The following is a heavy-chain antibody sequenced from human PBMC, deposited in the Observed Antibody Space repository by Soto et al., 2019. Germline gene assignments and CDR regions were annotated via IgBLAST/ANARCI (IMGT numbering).Heavy chain of an antibody. J-gene: IGHJ3*02. V-gene: IGHV1-8*01. D-gene: IGHD2-21*01. CDR2: MNPKSGNT. CDR3: ARCRAYSDGYYLDAFDT. CDR1: GYTFISYD. Sequence: QVQLVQSGAEVKKPGASVKVSCKASGYTFISYDINWGRQATGQGLERMGWMNPKSGNTGFAQKLQGIVTMTRNTSVTTAYLALSSLKSENSAVYYCARCRAYSDGYYLDAFDTWGQGTRVTVSS.